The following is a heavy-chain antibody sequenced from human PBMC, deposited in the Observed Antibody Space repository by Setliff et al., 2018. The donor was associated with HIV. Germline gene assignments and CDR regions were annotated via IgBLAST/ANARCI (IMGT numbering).Heavy chain of an antibody. CDR3: ATDPVDGSSY. Sequence: PGGSLSLSCAVSGFPFSISPMNWVRLPPGKGPVWLSRINAAGGNTNYVDSVKGRFTISRDNAGSTVYLQMSSLRAEDTAVYYCATDPVDGSSYWGQGTLVTVSS. V-gene: IGHV3-74*01. CDR1: GFPFSISP. CDR2: INAAGGNT. D-gene: IGHD3-10*01. J-gene: IGHJ4*02.